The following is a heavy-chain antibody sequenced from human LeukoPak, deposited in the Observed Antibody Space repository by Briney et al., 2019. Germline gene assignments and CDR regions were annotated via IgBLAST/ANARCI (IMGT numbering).Heavy chain of an antibody. CDR1: GYTFTGYY. D-gene: IGHD3-16*02. V-gene: IGHV1-2*02. CDR2: INPNSGGT. J-gene: IGHJ4*02. Sequence: ASVKVPCKASGYTFTGYYMHWVRQAPGQGLEWMGWINPNSGGTNYAQKFRGRVTMTRDTSISTAYMELSRLRSDDTAVYYCARVLSDYVWGSYRPSYFDYWGQGTLVTVSS. CDR3: ARVLSDYVWGSYRPSYFDY.